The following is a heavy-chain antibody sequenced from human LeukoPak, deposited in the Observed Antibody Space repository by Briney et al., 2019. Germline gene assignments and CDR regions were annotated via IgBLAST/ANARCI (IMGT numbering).Heavy chain of an antibody. Sequence: SETLSLTCTVSGGSISSYYWSWIRQPPGKGLEWIGYIYYSGSTNYSPSLKSRVTISVDKSNNQFSLKLSSVTAADTAVYYCARDGGGSDCWGQGTLVTVSS. CDR3: ARDGGGSDC. CDR1: GGSISSYY. D-gene: IGHD2-15*01. J-gene: IGHJ4*02. V-gene: IGHV4-59*12. CDR2: IYYSGST.